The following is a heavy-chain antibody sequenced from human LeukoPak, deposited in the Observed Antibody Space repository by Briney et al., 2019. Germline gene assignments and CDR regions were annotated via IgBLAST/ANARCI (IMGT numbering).Heavy chain of an antibody. CDR1: GYTFTNYY. CDR3: ARESSSSWTTPYYFDY. J-gene: IGHJ4*02. V-gene: IGHV1-2*02. Sequence: ASVKVSCKASGYTFTNYYMHWVRQAPGQGLEWMGIINPSGGSTNYAQKFQGRVTMTRDTSISTAYMELSRLRSDDTAVYYCARESSSSWTTPYYFDYWGQGTLVTVSS. CDR2: INPSGGST. D-gene: IGHD6-13*01.